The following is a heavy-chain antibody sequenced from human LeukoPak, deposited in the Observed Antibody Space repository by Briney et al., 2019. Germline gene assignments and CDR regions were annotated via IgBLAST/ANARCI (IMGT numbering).Heavy chain of an antibody. CDR2: IWYDGSNK. J-gene: IGHJ4*02. V-gene: IGHV3-33*01. D-gene: IGHD1-26*01. CDR3: ARDMRKWELKTGFDY. CDR1: GFTFSSYG. Sequence: GGSLRLSCAASGFTFSSYGMHWVRQAPGRGLGWVAVIWYDGSNKYYADSVKGRFTISRDNSKNTLYLQMNSLRAEDTAVYYCARDMRKWELKTGFDYWGQGTLVTVSS.